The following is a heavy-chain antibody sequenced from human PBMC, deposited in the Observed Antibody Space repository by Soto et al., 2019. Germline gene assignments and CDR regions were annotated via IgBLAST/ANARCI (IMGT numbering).Heavy chain of an antibody. V-gene: IGHV3-30*18. CDR2: MSSDGSKI. Sequence: QVQLVESGGGAVQPGESLRLSCVASGFDFTYYAMHWVRQAPGKGLESVAVMSSDGSKIHHTDSVKGRFTISRDNSKNTLYLQMNSLRKEDTAVYFCAKDEGVGGNLGLFGYWGQGTLVSVSS. D-gene: IGHD1-26*01. CDR3: AKDEGVGGNLGLFGY. CDR1: GFDFTYYA. J-gene: IGHJ4*02.